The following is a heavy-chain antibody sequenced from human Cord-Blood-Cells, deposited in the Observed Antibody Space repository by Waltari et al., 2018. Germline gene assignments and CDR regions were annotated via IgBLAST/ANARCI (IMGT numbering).Heavy chain of an antibody. CDR1: GFTFINAW. J-gene: IGHJ4*02. V-gene: IGHV3-15*01. CDR3: TTDSRVLRYFYLLLYYFDY. Sequence: LSCAASGFTFINAWMSWVRQAPGKGLEWVGRIKSKTDGGTTDYAAPVKGRFTISRDDSKNTLYLQINSLKTEDTSVYYCTTDSRVLRYFYLLLYYFDYWGQGTLVTVSS. D-gene: IGHD3-9*01. CDR2: IKSKTDGGTT.